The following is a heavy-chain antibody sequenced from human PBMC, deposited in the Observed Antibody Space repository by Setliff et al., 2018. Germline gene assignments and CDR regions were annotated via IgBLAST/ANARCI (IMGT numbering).Heavy chain of an antibody. J-gene: IGHJ4*02. CDR3: ARHFWSGSDYFDY. Sequence: SETLSLTCTVSGDSITNTSYYWGWIRQPPGKGLQWIGNIYHSGNTYYTPSLRSRVTMSVDTSKNHFSLKLPSVTAADTAVFYCARHFWSGSDYFDYWGQGTLVTVSS. D-gene: IGHD3-3*01. CDR2: IYHSGNT. CDR1: GDSITNTSYY. V-gene: IGHV4-39*01.